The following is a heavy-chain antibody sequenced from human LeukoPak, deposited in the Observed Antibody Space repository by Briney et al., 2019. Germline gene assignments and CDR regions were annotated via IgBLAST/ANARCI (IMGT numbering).Heavy chain of an antibody. CDR1: GFTPSHFG. CDR3: AKDAQRGFNYRNSLEY. V-gene: IGHV3-33*06. CDR2: IWSAVTNQ. J-gene: IGHJ4*02. Sequence: GRSLTLSCETSGFTPSHFGVHWVSQPPSNGLEWVGVIWSAVTNQSHADSVKGRFTISRHNLQRTVCLEMTRFRAAEPAVYYCAKDAQRGFNYRNSLEYWGEGDLV. D-gene: IGHD4-11*01.